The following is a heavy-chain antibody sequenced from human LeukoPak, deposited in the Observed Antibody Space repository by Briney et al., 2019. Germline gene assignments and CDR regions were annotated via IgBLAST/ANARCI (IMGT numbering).Heavy chain of an antibody. CDR1: GFTASSNY. D-gene: IGHD3-22*01. CDR2: IYSGGST. CDR3: AREGSSGYYLDY. V-gene: IGHV3-66*01. Sequence: GGSLRLFCAASGFTASSNYMSWVRQAPGKGLEWVSVIYSGGSTYYADSVKGRFTISRGNSKNTLYLQMNSLRVEDTAVYYCAREGSSGYYLDYWGQGTLVTVSS. J-gene: IGHJ4*02.